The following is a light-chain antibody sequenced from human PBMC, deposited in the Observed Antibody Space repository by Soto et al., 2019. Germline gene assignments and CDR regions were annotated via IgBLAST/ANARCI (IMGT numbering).Light chain of an antibody. J-gene: IGKJ5*01. CDR3: QQYNSWPPIT. CDR2: DAS. V-gene: IGKV3-15*01. CDR1: ESVSRY. Sequence: MVMTHSPASLSVSPRERSTLSFSASESVSRYLAWYQQKPGQAPRLLIYDASTRATGIPDRFSGGGSGTEFTLTISSLQSEDFVVYYCQQYNSWPPITFGQGTRLEIK.